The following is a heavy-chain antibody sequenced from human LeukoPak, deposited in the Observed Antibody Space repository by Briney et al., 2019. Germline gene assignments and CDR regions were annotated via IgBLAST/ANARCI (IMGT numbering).Heavy chain of an antibody. J-gene: IGHJ4*02. CDR2: INHSGST. V-gene: IGHV4-34*01. CDR1: GGSFSGYY. CDR3: ARAEGYFDY. Sequence: SETLSLTCAVYGGSFSGYYWSWIRQPPGKGLEWIGEINHSGSTNYNPSLKSRVTISVDKSKNQFSLKLSSVTAADTAVYYCARAEGYFDYWGQGTLVTVSS.